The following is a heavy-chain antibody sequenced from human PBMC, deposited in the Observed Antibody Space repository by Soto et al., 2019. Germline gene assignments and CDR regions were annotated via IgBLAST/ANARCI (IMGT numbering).Heavy chain of an antibody. CDR3: ARGIKYVDYSRWFDP. D-gene: IGHD4-17*01. J-gene: IGHJ5*02. V-gene: IGHV1-8*01. CDR1: GYTFTSYD. Sequence: QVQLVQSGAEVKKPGASVKVSCKASGYTFTSYDINWVRQATGQGFEYLGWMNPNSGNTGYVKKFQGRVTMTRDTSMSTAYMELSSLRSEYTAVYYCARGIKYVDYSRWFDPWGPGTLVTVSS. CDR2: MNPNSGNT.